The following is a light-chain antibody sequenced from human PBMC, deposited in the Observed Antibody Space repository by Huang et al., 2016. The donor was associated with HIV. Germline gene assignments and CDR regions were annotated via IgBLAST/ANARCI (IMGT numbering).Light chain of an antibody. Sequence: DIQMTQSPSSLSASVGDRVIMTCRASQTITTYFKCYQQQPGTAPMRLIDAASSLQSGVPSRFSGSGSGTDFTLTISRLQPEDFATYYCQQSYSSLLSFGGGTKVEIK. CDR2: AAS. CDR3: QQSYSSLLS. J-gene: IGKJ4*01. CDR1: QTITTY. V-gene: IGKV1-39*01.